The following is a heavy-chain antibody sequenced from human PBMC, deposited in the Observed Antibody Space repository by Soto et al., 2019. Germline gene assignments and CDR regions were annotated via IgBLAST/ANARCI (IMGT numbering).Heavy chain of an antibody. V-gene: IGHV4-31*03. CDR2: IYYSGST. CDR1: GGSISSGGYY. J-gene: IGHJ5*02. CDR3: ARGSTPRAWFDP. D-gene: IGHD2-2*01. Sequence: QVQLQESGPGLVKPSQTLSLTCTVSGGSISSGGYYWSWIRQHPGKGLEWIGYIYYSGSTYYNPSLKSRVTISVDTSKNQFALKLSSVTAADTAVYYCARGSTPRAWFDPWGQGTLVTVSS.